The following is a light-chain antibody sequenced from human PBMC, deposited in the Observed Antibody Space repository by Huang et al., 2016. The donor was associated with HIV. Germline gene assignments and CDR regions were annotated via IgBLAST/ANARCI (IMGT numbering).Light chain of an antibody. V-gene: IGKV3-11*01. Sequence: EIVLTQSPASLALSPGERATLSCRASQSVRNYLAWYQQKPGQAPRLLLFAASNRATDIPARFSVSGSGTDFTLTISSLEPEDFAVYYCQQRYNWPLTFGGGTKVEIK. CDR2: AAS. J-gene: IGKJ4*01. CDR3: QQRYNWPLT. CDR1: QSVRNY.